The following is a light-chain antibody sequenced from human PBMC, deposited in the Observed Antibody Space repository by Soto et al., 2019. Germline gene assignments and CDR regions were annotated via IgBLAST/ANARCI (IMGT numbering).Light chain of an antibody. CDR2: DAS. CDR1: QSFSSY. CDR3: QQRSNWLVT. Sequence: EIGLTQSPCTLSLYPGERATLSCRASQSFSSYLACYQHKPGHAPRLLIYDASTRATGISARFSGSGSGTDFTLTISSLEPEDFAVYYCQQRSNWLVTFGQGTKVEVK. V-gene: IGKV3-11*01. J-gene: IGKJ1*01.